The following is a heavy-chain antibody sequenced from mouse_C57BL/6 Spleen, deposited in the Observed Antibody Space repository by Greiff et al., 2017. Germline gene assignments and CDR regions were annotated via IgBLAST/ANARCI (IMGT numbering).Heavy chain of an antibody. CDR1: GYTFTSYW. D-gene: IGHD4-1*01. V-gene: IGHV1-61*01. J-gene: IGHJ2*01. CDR3: ARQELTGTDHFDY. CDR2: IYPSDSET. Sequence: QVQLKQPGAELVRPGSSVKLSCKASGYTFTSYWMAWVKQRPGQGLEWIGNIYPSDSETHYNQKFKDKATLTVDKSSSTAYMQLSSLTSEDSAVYYCARQELTGTDHFDYWGQGTTLTVSS.